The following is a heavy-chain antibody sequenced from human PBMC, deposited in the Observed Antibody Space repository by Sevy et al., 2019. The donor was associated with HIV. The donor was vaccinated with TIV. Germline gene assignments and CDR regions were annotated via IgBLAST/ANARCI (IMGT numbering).Heavy chain of an antibody. V-gene: IGHV3-30-3*01. J-gene: IGHJ6*02. CDR1: GFIFSNYA. Sequence: GGSLRLSCAASGFIFSNYAMHWVRQAPGKGLEWVPVISYDGNNKYYEDSVKARLTISRDNSKNTLYVQMNSLRAEDTAVYYCARDSNSGYYYYYAMDVWGQGTTVTVSS. D-gene: IGHD1-26*01. CDR3: ARDSNSGYYYYYAMDV. CDR2: ISYDGNNK.